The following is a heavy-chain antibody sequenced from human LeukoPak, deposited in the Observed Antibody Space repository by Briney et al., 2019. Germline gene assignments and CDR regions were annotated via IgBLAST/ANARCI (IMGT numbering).Heavy chain of an antibody. CDR1: GYSFTSYW. J-gene: IGHJ5*02. D-gene: IGHD5-24*01. Sequence: ESLKISCKGSGYSFTSYWIGWVRQMPGKGLEWMGIIYPGDSDTRYSPSFQGQVTISADKSISTAYLQWSSLKASDTAMYYCARRSGDSYNYRYNWFDPWGQGTLVTVSS. CDR3: ARRSGDSYNYRYNWFDP. V-gene: IGHV5-51*01. CDR2: IYPGDSDT.